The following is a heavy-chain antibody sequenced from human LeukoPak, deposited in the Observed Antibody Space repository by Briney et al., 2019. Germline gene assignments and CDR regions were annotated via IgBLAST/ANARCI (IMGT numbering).Heavy chain of an antibody. J-gene: IGHJ4*02. V-gene: IGHV2-5*01. CDR1: GFSLSTSGVG. CDR2: IYWNDDK. D-gene: IGHD3-22*01. CDR3: AHSSYYYDSSGYYALDY. Sequence: ESGPTLVKPTQTLTLTCTFSGFSLSTSGVGVGWIRQPPGKALERLALIYWNDDKRYSPSLKSRLTITKDTSKNQVVLTVTNMDPVDTATYYCAHSSYYYDSSGYYALDYWGQGTLVTVSS.